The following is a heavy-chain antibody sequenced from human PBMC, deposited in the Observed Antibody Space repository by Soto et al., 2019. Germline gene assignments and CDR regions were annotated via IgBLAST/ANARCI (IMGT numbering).Heavy chain of an antibody. CDR2: LYYGRSA. Sequence: QVQLQESGPGLVKPSETLSLTCAVSGDSISSYYCMWIRQPPGKGLESIGYLYYGRSANYNPSLKSRVTLSVDTSTNPCCLTLSSMTAADTAVYYCALRSMEVVPEYWGQGTLVTVSS. CDR1: GDSISSYY. D-gene: IGHD3-22*01. V-gene: IGHV4-59*01. CDR3: ALRSMEVVPEY. J-gene: IGHJ4*02.